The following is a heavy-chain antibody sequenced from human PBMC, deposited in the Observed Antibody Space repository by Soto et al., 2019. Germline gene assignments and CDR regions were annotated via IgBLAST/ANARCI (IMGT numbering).Heavy chain of an antibody. CDR3: ARGRVVGSYYFDY. V-gene: IGHV1-69*02. CDR1: GGTFSSYT. CDR2: IIPILGIA. D-gene: IGHD3-10*01. J-gene: IGHJ4*02. Sequence: SVKVSCKASGGTFSSYTISWVRQAPGQGLEWMGRIIPILGIANYAQKFQGRVTITADKSTSTAYMELSSLRSEDTAVYYCARGRVVGSYYFDYWGQGTLVTLSS.